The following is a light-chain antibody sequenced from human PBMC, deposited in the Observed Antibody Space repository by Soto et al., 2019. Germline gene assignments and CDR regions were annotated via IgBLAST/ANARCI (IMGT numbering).Light chain of an antibody. CDR3: QQYGSSPRT. Sequence: EIVLTQSPGTLSLSPGERATLSCRASQSVSSSYVAWYQQKPGQAPRLLIYGASSRATGIPDRFSGSGSETDFTLIISRLEAEDFAVYYCQQYGSSPRTFGQGTKVEIK. J-gene: IGKJ1*01. CDR2: GAS. V-gene: IGKV3-20*01. CDR1: QSVSSSY.